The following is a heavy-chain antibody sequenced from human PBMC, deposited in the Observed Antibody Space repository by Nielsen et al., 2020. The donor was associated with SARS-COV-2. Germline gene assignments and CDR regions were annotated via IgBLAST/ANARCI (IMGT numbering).Heavy chain of an antibody. J-gene: IGHJ4*02. CDR1: GYTFTSYG. D-gene: IGHD5-12*01. V-gene: IGHV1-18*04. CDR3: AREGGASGYDYAFSY. CDR2: ISAYNGNT. Sequence: ASVKVSCKTSGYTFTSYGLSWVRQAPGQGLEWMGRISAYNGNTDYAQNFRGRVTLTTDTSTSTAYMELRSLRSDDTAVYYCAREGGASGYDYAFSYWGQGTLVTVSS.